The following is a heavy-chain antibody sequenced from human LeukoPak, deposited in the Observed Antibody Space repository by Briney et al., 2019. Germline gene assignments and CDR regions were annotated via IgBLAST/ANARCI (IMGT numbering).Heavy chain of an antibody. J-gene: IGHJ6*03. D-gene: IGHD2-2*01. CDR3: ATVNIELVSVATSHFYYYYYMDV. Sequence: ASVKVSCKVSGNTLSQLSMHWVRQAPGKGLEWMGGFDPEDGETIYAQKFQGRVTMTEDTSTDTASMELRSLRSEDTAIYYCATVNIELVSVATSHFYYYYYMDVWGEGTTVTVSS. CDR2: FDPEDGET. CDR1: GNTLSQLS. V-gene: IGHV1-24*01.